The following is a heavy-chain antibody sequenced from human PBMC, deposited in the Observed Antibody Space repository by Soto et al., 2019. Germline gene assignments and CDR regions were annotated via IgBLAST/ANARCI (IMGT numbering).Heavy chain of an antibody. J-gene: IGHJ6*02. CDR2: IWYDGSNK. D-gene: IGHD4-17*01. Sequence: GGSLRLSCAASGFTFSSYGMHWVRQAPGKGLEWVAVIWYDGSNKYYADSVKGRFTISRDNSKNTLYLQMNSLRAEDTAVYYCARDQGDYGDSDPYYYGMDVWGQGTTVTVSS. CDR1: GFTFSSYG. V-gene: IGHV3-33*01. CDR3: ARDQGDYGDSDPYYYGMDV.